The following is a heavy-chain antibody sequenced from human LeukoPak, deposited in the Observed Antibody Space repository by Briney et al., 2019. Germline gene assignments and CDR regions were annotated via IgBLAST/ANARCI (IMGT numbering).Heavy chain of an antibody. CDR2: IGIAGDT. V-gene: IGHV3-13*01. CDR3: IRGGIQVSGIDAFDI. CDR1: GFTFSSYD. D-gene: IGHD5/OR15-5a*01. Sequence: GGSLRLSCAASGFTFSSYDMHWVRQAPGRGLEWVSAIGIAGDTYYPDSVKGRFTISRENAKNSMYLQMNSLKDGDTAVYYCIRGGIQVSGIDAFDIWGQGTLVTVSS. J-gene: IGHJ3*02.